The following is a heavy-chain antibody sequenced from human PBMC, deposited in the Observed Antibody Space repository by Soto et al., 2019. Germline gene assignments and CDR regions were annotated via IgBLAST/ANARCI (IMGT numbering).Heavy chain of an antibody. Sequence: SGPTLVNPTQTLTLTCTFSGFSLSTSGVGVGWIRQPPGKALEWLALIYWDDDKRYSPSLKSRLTITKDTSKNQVVLTMTNMDPVDTATYYCAHRQAEEWEYSYGQTFDYWGQGTLVTVSS. CDR1: GFSLSTSGVG. V-gene: IGHV2-5*02. CDR3: AHRQAEEWEYSYGQTFDY. J-gene: IGHJ4*02. D-gene: IGHD5-18*01. CDR2: IYWDDDK.